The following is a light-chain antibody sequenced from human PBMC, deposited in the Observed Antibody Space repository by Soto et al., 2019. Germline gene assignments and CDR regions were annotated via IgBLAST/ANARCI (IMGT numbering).Light chain of an antibody. CDR3: QQYNNYPLS. CDR1: QSISTW. Sequence: DIPMTQSPSTLSASVGDRVTITCRASQSISTWLAWYQQKPGKAPKLLIYKASSLESGVPSRFSGSGSGTEFTLTISSMQPDDFAPYYCQQYNNYPLSFGGGTKVEIK. J-gene: IGKJ4*01. V-gene: IGKV1-5*03. CDR2: KAS.